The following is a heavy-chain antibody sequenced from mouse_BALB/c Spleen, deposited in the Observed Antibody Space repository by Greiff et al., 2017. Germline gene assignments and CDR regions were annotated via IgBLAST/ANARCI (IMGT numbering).Heavy chain of an antibody. CDR3: AIYGSSSWFAY. Sequence: VQLQQPGAELVKPGASVKLSCKASGYTFTSYWMHWVKQRPGQGLEWIGEINPSNGRTNYNEKFKSKATLTVDKSSSTAYMQLSSLTSEDSAVYYCAIYGSSSWFAYWGQGTLVTVSA. CDR1: GYTFTSYW. CDR2: INPSNGRT. V-gene: IGHV1S81*02. J-gene: IGHJ3*01. D-gene: IGHD1-1*01.